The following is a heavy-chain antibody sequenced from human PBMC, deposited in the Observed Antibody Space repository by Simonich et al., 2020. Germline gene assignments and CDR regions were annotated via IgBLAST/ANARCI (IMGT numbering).Heavy chain of an antibody. J-gene: IGHJ3*02. CDR1: GFTFSSYS. V-gene: IGHV3-21*01. CDR2: IRCSSNYI. CDR3: ARGIVGASGAFDI. Sequence: EVQLVESGGGLVKPGGSLRLSCAASGFTFSSYSMNWVRQAQGKALECVSSIRCSSNYIYYANSVKGRFTISRDNAKNSLYLQMNSLRAEDTAVYYCARGIVGASGAFDIWGQGTMVTVSS. D-gene: IGHD1-26*01.